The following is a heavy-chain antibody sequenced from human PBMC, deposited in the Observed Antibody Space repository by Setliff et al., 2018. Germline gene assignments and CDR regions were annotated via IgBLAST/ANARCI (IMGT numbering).Heavy chain of an antibody. J-gene: IGHJ4*02. CDR3: ARVSMYYNFWSGYYGERGEYFDY. D-gene: IGHD3-3*01. CDR2: IYYSGST. V-gene: IGHV4-59*01. CDR1: GGSISSYY. Sequence: SETLPLTCTVSGGSISSYYWSWIRQPPGKGLEWIGYIYYSGSTNYNPSLKSRVTISVDTSKNQFSLKLSSVTAADTAVYYCARVSMYYNFWSGYYGERGEYFDYWGQGTLVTVSS.